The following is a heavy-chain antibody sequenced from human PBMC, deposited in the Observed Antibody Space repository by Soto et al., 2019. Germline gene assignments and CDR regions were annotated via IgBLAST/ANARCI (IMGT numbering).Heavy chain of an antibody. D-gene: IGHD3-3*01. J-gene: IGHJ6*02. V-gene: IGHV1-18*01. CDR1: GYTFTSYG. Sequence: ASVKVSCKASGYTFTSYGISWVRKAPGQGLEWMGWISAYNGNTNYAQKLQGRVTMTTDTSTCTAYMELRSLRSNDTAVYYCSSHDNDFWSGSQSGMDVWGQGTTVTVSS. CDR3: SSHDNDFWSGSQSGMDV. CDR2: ISAYNGNT.